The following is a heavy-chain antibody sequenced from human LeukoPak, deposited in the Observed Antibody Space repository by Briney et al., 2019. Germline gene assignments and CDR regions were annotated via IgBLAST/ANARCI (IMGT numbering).Heavy chain of an antibody. CDR1: GFTFSSYA. J-gene: IGHJ6*02. Sequence: GGSLRLSCAASGFTFSSYAMSWVRQAPGKGLEWVSAISGSGGSTYYADSVKGRLTISRDNSKNTLYLHMNSLRVEDAAVYYCARGIKNYYGVDVWGQGTTVTVSS. CDR2: ISGSGGST. CDR3: ARGIKNYYGVDV. V-gene: IGHV3-23*01. D-gene: IGHD2-15*01.